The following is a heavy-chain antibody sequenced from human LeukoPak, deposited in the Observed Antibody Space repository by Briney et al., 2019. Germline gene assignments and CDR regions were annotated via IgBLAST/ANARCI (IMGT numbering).Heavy chain of an antibody. Sequence: PSETLSLTCAVYGGSFSGYYWSWNRQPPGKGLEWIGEINHSGSTNYNPSLKSRVTISVDTSKNQFSLKLSSVTAADTAVYYCARGTWFDPWGQGTLVTVSS. CDR2: INHSGST. V-gene: IGHV4-34*01. J-gene: IGHJ5*02. CDR1: GGSFSGYY. CDR3: ARGTWFDP.